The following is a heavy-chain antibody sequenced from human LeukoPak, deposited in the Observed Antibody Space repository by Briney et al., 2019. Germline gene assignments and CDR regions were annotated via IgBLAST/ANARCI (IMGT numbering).Heavy chain of an antibody. CDR3: ARLAGGTGSGCFVH. CDR1: GDSIGSYY. D-gene: IGHD6-19*01. CDR2: IHHSGSA. V-gene: IGHV4-59*08. Sequence: PSETLSLICTVSGDSIGSYYWSWIRQSPGKELEWIGYIHHSGSANYNPSLKSRVSISVDTSKNQISLKLTSVSAADMAVYYCARLAGGTGSGCFVHWGQGSLVSV. J-gene: IGHJ4*02.